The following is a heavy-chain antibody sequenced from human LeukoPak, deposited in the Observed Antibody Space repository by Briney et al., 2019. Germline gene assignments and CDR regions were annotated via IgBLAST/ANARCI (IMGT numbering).Heavy chain of an antibody. CDR3: ATGSMPSDY. D-gene: IGHD2/OR15-2a*01. CDR2: FDPEDGET. V-gene: IGHV1-24*01. CDR1: GYTFTGYY. Sequence: ASVKVSCKASGYTFTGYYMHWVRQAPGKGLEWMGGFDPEDGETIYAQKFQGRVTMTEDTSTDTAYMELSSLRSEDTAVYYCATGSMPSDYWGQGTLVTVSS. J-gene: IGHJ4*02.